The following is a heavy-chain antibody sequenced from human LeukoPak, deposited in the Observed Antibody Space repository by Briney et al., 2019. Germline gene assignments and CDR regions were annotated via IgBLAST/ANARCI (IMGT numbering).Heavy chain of an antibody. D-gene: IGHD3-22*01. CDR3: TRGSIAYYYMDV. Sequence: SETLSLTCTVSGDSISNYYWSWIRQPPGKGLGWIGYFSSSGSTNYNPSLESRVTISVDTSKNQFSLKLSSVTAADTAVYYCTRGSIAYYYMDVWGKGTTVTISS. V-gene: IGHV4-59*12. J-gene: IGHJ6*03. CDR2: FSSSGST. CDR1: GDSISNYY.